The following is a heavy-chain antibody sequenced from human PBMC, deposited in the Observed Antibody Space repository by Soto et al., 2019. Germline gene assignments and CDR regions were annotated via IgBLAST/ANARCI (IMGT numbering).Heavy chain of an antibody. CDR2: ISAYNGNT. V-gene: IGHV1-18*01. CDR3: ARARRKPLRYYGMDV. J-gene: IGHJ6*02. Sequence: ASVTVSCKASGYTFTSYGIRWVRQAPGQGLEWMGWISAYNGNTNYAQKLQGRVTMTTDTSTSTAYMELRSLRSDDTAVYYCARARRKPLRYYGMDVWGQGTTVTVSS. CDR1: GYTFTSYG.